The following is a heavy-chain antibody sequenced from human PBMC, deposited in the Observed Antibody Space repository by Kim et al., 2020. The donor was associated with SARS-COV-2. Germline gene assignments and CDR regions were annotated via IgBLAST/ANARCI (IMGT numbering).Heavy chain of an antibody. CDR3: ARATRDYGGNSAAFDI. V-gene: IGHV1-69*04. D-gene: IGHD4-17*01. J-gene: IGHJ3*02. Sequence: KFQGRVTITADKSTSTAYMELSSLRSEDTAVYYCARATRDYGGNSAAFDIWGQGTMVTVSS.